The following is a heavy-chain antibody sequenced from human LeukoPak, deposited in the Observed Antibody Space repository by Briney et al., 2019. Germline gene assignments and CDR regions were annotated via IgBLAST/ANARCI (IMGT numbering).Heavy chain of an antibody. CDR1: GFTFSSNY. CDR2: IYSGGST. Sequence: GGSLRLSCAASGFTFSSNYMSWVRQAPGKGLEWVSVIYSGGSTYYADSVKGRFTISRDNSKNTLYLQMNSLRAEDTAVYYCARAGGLQLFDYWGQGTLVTVSS. V-gene: IGHV3-53*01. J-gene: IGHJ4*02. CDR3: ARAGGLQLFDY. D-gene: IGHD3-16*01.